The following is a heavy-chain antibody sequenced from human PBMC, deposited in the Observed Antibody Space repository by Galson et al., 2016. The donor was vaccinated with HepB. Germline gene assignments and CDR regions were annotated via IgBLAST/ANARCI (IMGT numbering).Heavy chain of an antibody. D-gene: IGHD3-10*01. Sequence: SLRLSCAASGFLRNYWMSWVRQAPGKGLEWVANIKQDGSETHYVDSLKGRFTISRDNAKNSLYLQMNSRRAEDTAVYYCARVLAVRTTSTMDVWGQGTTVTVSS. V-gene: IGHV3-7*01. CDR3: ARVLAVRTTSTMDV. CDR1: GFLRNYW. CDR2: IKQDGSET. J-gene: IGHJ6*02.